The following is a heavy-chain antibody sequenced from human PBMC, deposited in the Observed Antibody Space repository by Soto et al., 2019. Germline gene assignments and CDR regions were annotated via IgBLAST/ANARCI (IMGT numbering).Heavy chain of an antibody. Sequence: SETLSLTCTVSGGSISSSSYYWGWIRQPPGKGLEWIGGIYYSGSTYYNPSLKSRVTISVDTSKNQFSLKLSSVTAADTAVYYCARQPSMWTPYYYMDVWGKGTTVTVSS. CDR1: GGSISSSSYY. J-gene: IGHJ6*03. CDR2: IYYSGST. CDR3: ARQPSMWTPYYYMDV. D-gene: IGHD6-6*01. V-gene: IGHV4-39*01.